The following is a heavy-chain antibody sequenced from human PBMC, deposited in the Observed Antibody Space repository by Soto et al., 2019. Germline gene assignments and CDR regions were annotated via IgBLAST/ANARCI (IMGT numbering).Heavy chain of an antibody. D-gene: IGHD4-17*01. Sequence: PSETLSLTCAVSGGSISSSNWWSWVRQPPGKGLEWIGEIYHSGSTNYNPSLKSRVTISVDKSKNQFSLKLSSVTAADTAVYYCARGVRRYSDYGIDYWGQGTLVTVSS. CDR3: ARGVRRYSDYGIDY. CDR2: IYHSGST. V-gene: IGHV4-4*02. J-gene: IGHJ4*02. CDR1: GGSISSSNW.